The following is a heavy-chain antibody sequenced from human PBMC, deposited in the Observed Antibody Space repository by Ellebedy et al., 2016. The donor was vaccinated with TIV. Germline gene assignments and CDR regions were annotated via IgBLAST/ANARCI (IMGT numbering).Heavy chain of an antibody. D-gene: IGHD5-24*01. CDR3: ARGEGWIDN. Sequence: GESLKISXAASGFIVSSNFVSWVRQAPGKGLEWVSVTNPGGRTDYADSVRGRFTISRDNSKNTLYLHMNSLRAEDTAVYFCARGEGWIDNWGQGTLVTVSS. J-gene: IGHJ4*02. V-gene: IGHV3-53*01. CDR2: TNPGGRT. CDR1: GFIVSSNF.